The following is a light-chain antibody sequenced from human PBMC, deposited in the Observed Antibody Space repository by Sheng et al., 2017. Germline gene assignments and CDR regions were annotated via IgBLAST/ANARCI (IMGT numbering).Light chain of an antibody. CDR3: QQYGSSPRT. J-gene: IGKJ1*01. CDR2: GAS. CDR1: QSVSFN. Sequence: EIVMTQSPATLSVSPGERATLSCRASQSVSFNLAWYQQRPGQVPRLLIYGASTRVTGIPARFSGSGSGTEFTLTITSLQSEDSAVYYCQQYGSSPRTFGQGDQGGNQT. V-gene: IGKV3-15*01.